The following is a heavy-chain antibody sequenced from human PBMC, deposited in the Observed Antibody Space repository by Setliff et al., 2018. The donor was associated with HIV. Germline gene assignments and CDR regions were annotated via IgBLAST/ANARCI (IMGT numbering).Heavy chain of an antibody. D-gene: IGHD3-22*01. CDR1: GFTFSSYA. Sequence: GGSLRLSCAAFGFTFSSYAMSWVRQAPGKGLEWVSAISGSGGSTYSADSVKGRFTISRDNSKNTLYLQMSNLRAEDTAVYYCAKDLYYYDGSGYHWGQGTLVTVSS. CDR3: AKDLYYYDGSGYH. V-gene: IGHV3-23*01. J-gene: IGHJ5*02. CDR2: ISGSGGST.